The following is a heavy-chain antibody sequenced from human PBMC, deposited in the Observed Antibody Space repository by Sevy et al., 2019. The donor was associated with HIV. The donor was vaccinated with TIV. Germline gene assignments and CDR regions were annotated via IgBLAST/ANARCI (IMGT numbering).Heavy chain of an antibody. D-gene: IGHD6-19*01. CDR1: GFIFKNFA. CDR3: AKGWQQWPSDF. V-gene: IGHV3-23*01. J-gene: IGHJ4*02. CDR2: VSGAGGST. Sequence: GGSLRLSCAASGFIFKNFAMNWVRQIPGKGLEWVASVSGAGGSTFYADTVKGRCTISRDNSESKLFLQMNSLRVDDTAVYYCAKGWQQWPSDFWGQGTLVTVSS.